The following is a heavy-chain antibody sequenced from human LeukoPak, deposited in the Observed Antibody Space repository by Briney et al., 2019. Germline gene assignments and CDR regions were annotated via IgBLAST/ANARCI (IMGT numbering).Heavy chain of an antibody. CDR2: IYHSGGT. J-gene: IGHJ3*01. Sequence: SETLSLTCAVSGYSISSGYYWGWIRQPPGKGLEWIGSIYHSGGTYYNPSLKSRVTISVDTSKNQFSLKLSSETAADTAVYYCARIHYYDTSGYYIDVWGQGTMVTVSS. CDR1: GYSISSGYY. D-gene: IGHD3-22*01. CDR3: ARIHYYDTSGYYIDV. V-gene: IGHV4-38-2*01.